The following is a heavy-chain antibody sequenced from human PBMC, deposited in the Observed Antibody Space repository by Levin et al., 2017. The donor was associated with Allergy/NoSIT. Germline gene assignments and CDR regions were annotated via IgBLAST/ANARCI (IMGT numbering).Heavy chain of an antibody. Sequence: LSLTCAASGFPFDDYAMHWVRQAPGKGLEWVSLVSWDGGSAYYADSVKGRFTISRDNSKNSLYLQMNTLRAEDTALYYCAKDKLSHAPTGIDYWGQGTLVTVSS. CDR2: VSWDGGSA. J-gene: IGHJ4*02. V-gene: IGHV3-43D*03. CDR1: GFPFDDYA. CDR3: AKDKLSHAPTGIDY. D-gene: IGHD3-10*01.